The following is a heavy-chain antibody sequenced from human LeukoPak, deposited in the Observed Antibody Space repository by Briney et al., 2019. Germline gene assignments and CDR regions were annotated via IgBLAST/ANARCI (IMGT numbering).Heavy chain of an antibody. V-gene: IGHV3-21*04. CDR1: GFTFSTYT. CDR3: AKTRDYGDHQGLDY. CDR2: ISSRRAYI. J-gene: IGHJ4*02. Sequence: GGSLRLSCAASGFTFSTYTMNWVRQAPGKGLEWVSSISSRRAYIYYADSVKGRFTISRDNSKNTLYLQMNSLTVGDTAIYYCAKTRDYGDHQGLDYWGQGTLVTVSS. D-gene: IGHD4-17*01.